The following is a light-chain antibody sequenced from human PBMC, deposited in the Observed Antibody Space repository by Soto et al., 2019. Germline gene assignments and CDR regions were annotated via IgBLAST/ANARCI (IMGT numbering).Light chain of an antibody. CDR3: QTWDTGTVV. J-gene: IGLJ3*02. CDR1: SGHSSYA. CDR2: LKSDGSH. V-gene: IGLV4-69*01. Sequence: QSVLTQSPSASASLGASVKLTCTLSSGHSSYAIAWHQQQPEKGPRYLMKLKSDGSHNKGDGIPDRFSGSSSGTERYLTISSLQSEDEADYYCQTWDTGTVVFGGGTKLTVL.